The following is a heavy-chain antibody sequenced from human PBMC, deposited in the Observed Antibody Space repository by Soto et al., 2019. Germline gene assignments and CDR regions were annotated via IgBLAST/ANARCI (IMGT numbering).Heavy chain of an antibody. D-gene: IGHD2-15*01. J-gene: IGHJ4*02. V-gene: IGHV1-18*01. CDR1: GYTFTNYG. CDR3: ARDTCSGGSCYSGY. CDR2: ISPYNGNT. Sequence: QAQLVQSGAEVKKPGASVKVSCKASGYTFTNYGISWVRQAPGQGLEWMGWISPYNGNTNYAQKLQGRVTMTTDTSTRTAYMELRSLRSDDTAVYYCARDTCSGGSCYSGYWGQGTLVTVSS.